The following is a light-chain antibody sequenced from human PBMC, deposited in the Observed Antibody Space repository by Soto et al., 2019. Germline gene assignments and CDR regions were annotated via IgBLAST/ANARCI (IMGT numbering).Light chain of an antibody. Sequence: QSVLTQPASVSGSPGQSITISCTGTSSDVGNYNYVSWYQQHPGKAPKLMIYDVTNRPSGVSNRLSGSKSGNTASLTISGLQTEDEADYYCSSYTSTSTLYVFGTGTKLTVL. V-gene: IGLV2-14*01. J-gene: IGLJ1*01. CDR1: SSDVGNYNY. CDR3: SSYTSTSTLYV. CDR2: DVT.